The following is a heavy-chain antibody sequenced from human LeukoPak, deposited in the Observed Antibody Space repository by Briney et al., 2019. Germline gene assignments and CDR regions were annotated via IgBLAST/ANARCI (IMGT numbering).Heavy chain of an antibody. Sequence: EGSLRLSWAASGFNFRDYGIHWVRQAPGKGLEWLSVTSGNGRFTDYADSVKGRFTISRDNSKNSLFLQIHSVRTEDTAFYYCAKEQRPDSFSDFDYWGQGTLVTVSS. D-gene: IGHD2/OR15-2a*01. CDR2: TSGNGRFT. CDR3: AKEQRPDSFSDFDY. J-gene: IGHJ4*02. V-gene: IGHV3-43*02. CDR1: GFNFRDYG.